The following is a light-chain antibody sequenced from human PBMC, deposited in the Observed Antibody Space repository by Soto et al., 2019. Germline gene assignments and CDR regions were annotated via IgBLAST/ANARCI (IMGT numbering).Light chain of an antibody. CDR3: AAWDDSLSGYV. Sequence: QSVLTQPPSASGTPGQRVTISCSGSSSNIGGNAVNWYQQLPGTTPKLLIYSNNQRPSGVPDRFSGSKSGTSASLAISGLQSEDEADYYCAAWDDSLSGYVFGXGXKVTVL. V-gene: IGLV1-44*01. J-gene: IGLJ1*01. CDR1: SSNIGGNA. CDR2: SNN.